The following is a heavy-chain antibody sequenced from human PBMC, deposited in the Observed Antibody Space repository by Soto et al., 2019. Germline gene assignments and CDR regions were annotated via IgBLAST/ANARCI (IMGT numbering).Heavy chain of an antibody. Sequence: GESLKISCKCSGYSFPKYYIGWVRQMPGKDLEWMAIIYPDDSDTRYSPSFQGQVTISADKSISTAYLQWSSLKASDTAMYYCARPRDGQKGKRYYGMDVWGQGTTVTVSS. CDR2: IYPDDSDT. V-gene: IGHV5-51*01. CDR3: ARPRDGQKGKRYYGMDV. J-gene: IGHJ6*02. CDR1: GYSFPKYY.